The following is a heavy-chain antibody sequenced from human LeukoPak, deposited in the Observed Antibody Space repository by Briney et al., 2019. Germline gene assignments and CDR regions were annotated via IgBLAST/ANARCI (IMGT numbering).Heavy chain of an antibody. J-gene: IGHJ4*02. CDR1: GYTFTRYH. CDR2: INPNSGGT. D-gene: IGHD5-12*01. CDR3: ARVSSGYSGYEALGY. Sequence: ASVKVSCKASGYTFTRYHMHWVRQAPGQGLEWMGWINPNSGGTTYAQKFQGRVTMTRDTSISTAYMDLSSLRSDDTAVYYCARVSSGYSGYEALGYWGQGTLVTVSS. V-gene: IGHV1-2*02.